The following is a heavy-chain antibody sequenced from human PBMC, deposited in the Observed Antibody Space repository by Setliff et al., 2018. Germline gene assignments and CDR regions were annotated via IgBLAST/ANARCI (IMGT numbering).Heavy chain of an antibody. CDR2: IYIGGSA. J-gene: IGHJ6*03. CDR3: AREQWLDPPGYYHMDV. D-gene: IGHD6-19*01. CDR1: GGSISSYY. Sequence: LSLTCTVSGGSISSYYWSWIRQPAGKGLEWIGHIYIGGSANYNPSLKSRVTMSIDTSKNQFSLKLNSVTAADMAVYYCAREQWLDPPGYYHMDVWAKGTTVTVSS. V-gene: IGHV4-4*07.